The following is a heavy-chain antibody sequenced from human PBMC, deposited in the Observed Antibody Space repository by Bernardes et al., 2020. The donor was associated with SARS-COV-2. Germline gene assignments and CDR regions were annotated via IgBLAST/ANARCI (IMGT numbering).Heavy chain of an antibody. V-gene: IGHV1-2*02. CDR2: INPNSGGT. Sequence: ASVMVSCKASGYPFTGYYIHWVRQAPGQGLEWMGWINPNSGGTNYAQKFQGRVTMTRDTSITTAYMELSRLRSDDTAVYFCALPPTNYDRYGMDVWGQGTTVTVSS. CDR3: ALPPTNYDRYGMDV. J-gene: IGHJ6*02. D-gene: IGHD3-22*01. CDR1: GYPFTGYY.